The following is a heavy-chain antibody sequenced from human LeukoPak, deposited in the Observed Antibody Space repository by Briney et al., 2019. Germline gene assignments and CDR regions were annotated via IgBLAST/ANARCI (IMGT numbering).Heavy chain of an antibody. D-gene: IGHD1-26*01. J-gene: IGHJ4*02. CDR1: GGSISDYF. V-gene: IGHV4-4*07. CDR3: ARPSGTYYWESPFDF. Sequence: PWETLSLTCTVSGGSISDYFWNWIRQPAGKGLEWIGRIYSSGSTHYNPSLKGRATMSVDTPKNHFSLKLSSVTAADTAVYYCARPSGTYYWESPFDFWGQETLAPVS. CDR2: IYSSGST.